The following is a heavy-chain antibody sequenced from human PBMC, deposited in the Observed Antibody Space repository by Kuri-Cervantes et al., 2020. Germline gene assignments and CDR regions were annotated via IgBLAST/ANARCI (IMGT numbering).Heavy chain of an antibody. V-gene: IGHV3-64*02. J-gene: IGHJ6*02. CDR1: GFTLNDHA. Sequence: GGSLRLSCVASGFTLNDHAMHWVRQAPGKALEYISAIGSHGANTYYADSVKGRFTISTDSSRNTLYLQMGSLRVEDTAVYYCARGEQLWLISGYYYYYGMDVWGQGTTVTVSS. D-gene: IGHD5-18*01. CDR2: IGSHGANT. CDR3: ARGEQLWLISGYYYYYGMDV.